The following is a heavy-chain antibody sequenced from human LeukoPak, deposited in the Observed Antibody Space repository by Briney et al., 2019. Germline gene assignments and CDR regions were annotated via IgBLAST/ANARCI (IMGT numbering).Heavy chain of an antibody. V-gene: IGHV4-39*01. CDR1: GGSISSGSYY. Sequence: KPSETLSLTXTVSGGSISSGSYYWGWIRQPPGKGLEWIGSIYYSGSTNYNPSLKSRVTISVDTSKNQFSLKLSSVTAADTAVYYCARRDTSSGYYVFIYWGQGTLVTVSS. CDR2: IYYSGST. J-gene: IGHJ4*02. CDR3: ARRDTSSGYYVFIY. D-gene: IGHD3-22*01.